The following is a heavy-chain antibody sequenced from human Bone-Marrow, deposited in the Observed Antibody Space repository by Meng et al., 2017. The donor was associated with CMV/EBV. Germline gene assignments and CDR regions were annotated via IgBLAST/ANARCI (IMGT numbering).Heavy chain of an antibody. CDR3: ARDRSKGGLFDY. CDR2: IIPIFGTA. Sequence: SVKVSCKASGGTFSGYAISWVRQAPGQGLEWMGGIIPIFGTANYARKFQDRVTITTDDSTYTAYLELSSLRSDDTAVFYWARDRSKGGLFDYWGQGTL. D-gene: IGHD3-16*01. J-gene: IGHJ4*02. CDR1: GGTFSGYA. V-gene: IGHV1-69*05.